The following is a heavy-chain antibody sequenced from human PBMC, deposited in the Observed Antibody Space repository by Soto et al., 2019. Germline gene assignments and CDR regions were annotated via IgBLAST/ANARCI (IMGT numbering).Heavy chain of an antibody. CDR3: ARHGFGPLHGLVDV. V-gene: IGHV4-59*08. J-gene: IGHJ6*02. D-gene: IGHD3-10*01. Sequence: QVQLQESGPGLVKPSETLSLTCTVSGGSITNYYCSWFRQPPGKGLEWIGYINYDGYSAYNLYLRSRVPLSMDATKHQSSLPLESVTATDTAVYYCARHGFGPLHGLVDVWGPGTTVIVS. CDR2: INYDGYS. CDR1: GGSITNYY.